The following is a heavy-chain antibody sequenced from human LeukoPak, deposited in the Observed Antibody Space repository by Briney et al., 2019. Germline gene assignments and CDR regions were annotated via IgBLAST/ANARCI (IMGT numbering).Heavy chain of an antibody. Sequence: GGSLRLSCAASGFTFSTYAMHWVRQAPGKGLEWVAFIRYDGSNKYYADSVKGRFTISSDNSKNTLYLKMNSLRAEDTAVYYCAKDRSIVGATIDYWGQGTLVTVSS. CDR3: AKDRSIVGATIDY. D-gene: IGHD1-26*01. J-gene: IGHJ4*02. CDR2: IRYDGSNK. CDR1: GFTFSTYA. V-gene: IGHV3-30*02.